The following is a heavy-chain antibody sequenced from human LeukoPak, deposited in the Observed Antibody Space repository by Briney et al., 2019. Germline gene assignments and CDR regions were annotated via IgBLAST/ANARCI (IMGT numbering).Heavy chain of an antibody. V-gene: IGHV1-46*01. J-gene: IGHJ5*02. CDR3: AREAVTIFGLVRTQTTKGPHRFDP. D-gene: IGHD3-3*01. Sequence: GASVKVSCKASGYTFTSYHMHWVRQAPGQGLEWMGIINPSGGSTNYAQKFQGRVTMTRDMSTSTVYMELSSLRSEDTAAYYCAREAVTIFGLVRTQTTKGPHRFDPWGQGTLVTVSS. CDR1: GYTFTSYH. CDR2: INPSGGST.